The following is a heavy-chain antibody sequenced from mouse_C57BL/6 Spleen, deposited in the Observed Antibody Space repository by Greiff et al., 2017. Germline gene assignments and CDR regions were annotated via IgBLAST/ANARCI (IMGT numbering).Heavy chain of an antibody. V-gene: IGHV1-50*01. CDR2: IDPSDSYT. Sequence: QVQLQQPGAELVKPGASVKLSCKASGYTFTSYWMQWVKQRPGQGLEWIGEIDPSDSYTNYNQKFKGKATLTVDTSSSTALMQLSSLTSEDSAVYYCAKGLYSSSLGGFDYWGQGATLTVSS. CDR1: GYTFTSYW. CDR3: AKGLYSSSLGGFDY. D-gene: IGHD1-1*01. J-gene: IGHJ2*01.